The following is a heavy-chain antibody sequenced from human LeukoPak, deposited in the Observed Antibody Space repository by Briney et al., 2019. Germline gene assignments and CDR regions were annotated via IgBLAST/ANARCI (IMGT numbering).Heavy chain of an antibody. Sequence: ASVKVSCKASGFTFTSYGISWVRQAPGQGLEWMGWISAYNGNTNYAQKLQGRVTMTTDTSTSTAYMELRSLRSDDTAVYYCARGSLYCTNGVCYNDYWGQGTLVTVSS. V-gene: IGHV1-18*01. CDR3: ARGSLYCTNGVCYNDY. J-gene: IGHJ4*02. CDR1: GFTFTSYG. D-gene: IGHD2-8*01. CDR2: ISAYNGNT.